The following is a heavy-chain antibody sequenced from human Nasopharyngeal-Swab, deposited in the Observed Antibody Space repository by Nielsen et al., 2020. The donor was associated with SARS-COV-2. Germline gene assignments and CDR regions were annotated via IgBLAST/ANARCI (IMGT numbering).Heavy chain of an antibody. V-gene: IGHV4-59*01. D-gene: IGHD3-3*01. J-gene: IGHJ5*02. Sequence: RQRPGQGLERIGYIYYSGSTNYNPSLKSRVTISVDTSKNQLSLKLSSVTAADTAVYYCARVRVLRFLEWQTKGGFDPWGQGTLVTVSS. CDR3: ARVRVLRFLEWQTKGGFDP. CDR2: IYYSGST.